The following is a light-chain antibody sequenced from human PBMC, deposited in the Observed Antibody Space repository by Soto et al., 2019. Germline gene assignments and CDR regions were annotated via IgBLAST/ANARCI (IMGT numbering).Light chain of an antibody. CDR1: QSVSSKY. CDR3: QQYGSSLFT. J-gene: IGKJ3*01. V-gene: IGKV3-20*01. CDR2: GTS. Sequence: ETVLTQSPGTLSLSPGERATLSCRASQSVSSKYLAWYQQKPGQAPRVLIYGTSIRASGVPERFSGGGSGKDFSLTITRLEPEDFAVCYCQQYGSSLFTFGPGTKVDIK.